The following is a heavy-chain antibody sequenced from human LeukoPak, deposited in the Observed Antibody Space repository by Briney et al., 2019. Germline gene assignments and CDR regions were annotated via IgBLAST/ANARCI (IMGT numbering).Heavy chain of an antibody. CDR1: GFTFISYR. D-gene: IGHD6-13*01. V-gene: IGHV3-21*06. CDR2: ISSSSRYT. Sequence: PGGCLRLSCTASGFTFISYRMNWVRQAPGKGLGWVSSISSSSRYTYYAYSVKGRFTMSRDNAKNSRYLQMNSLIAEATAVYYCARDRDRSSWYHGMDVWGQGTTVTVSS. J-gene: IGHJ6*02. CDR3: ARDRDRSSWYHGMDV.